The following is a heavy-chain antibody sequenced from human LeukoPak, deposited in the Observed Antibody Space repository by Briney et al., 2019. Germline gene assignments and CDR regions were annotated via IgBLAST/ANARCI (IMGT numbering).Heavy chain of an antibody. Sequence: HPGGSLRLSCAASGFTFDDYGMSWVRQAPGKGLEWVSCISRSGGSTYYADSVKGRFTISRDNSRNTLYLQMNSLRAEETAVYYCAKSALLGHPYYYMDVWGTGTTVTISS. CDR2: ISRSGGST. CDR1: GFTFDDYG. V-gene: IGHV3-23*01. D-gene: IGHD2-15*01. J-gene: IGHJ6*03. CDR3: AKSALLGHPYYYMDV.